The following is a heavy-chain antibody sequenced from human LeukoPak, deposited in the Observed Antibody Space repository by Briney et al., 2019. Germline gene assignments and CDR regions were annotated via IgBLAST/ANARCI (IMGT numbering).Heavy chain of an antibody. CDR3: ARVSSSWYGYFDY. V-gene: IGHV3-30*19. CDR2: ISYDGSNK. CDR1: GFTFSSYG. J-gene: IGHJ4*02. Sequence: GRSLRLSCAASGFTFSSYGMHWVRQAPGKGLEWVAVISYDGSNKYYADSVKGRFTISRDNSKNTLYLQMNSLRAEDTAVYYCARVSSSWYGYFDYWGQGTLVTVSS. D-gene: IGHD6-13*01.